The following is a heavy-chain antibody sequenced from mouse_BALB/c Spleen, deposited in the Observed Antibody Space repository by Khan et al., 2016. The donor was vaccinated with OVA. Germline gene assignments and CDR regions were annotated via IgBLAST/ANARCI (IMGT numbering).Heavy chain of an antibody. CDR1: GYTFTDYV. CDR2: IYPGSDSG. CDR3: AREGFGNYVRYFDV. D-gene: IGHD2-1*01. J-gene: IGHJ1*01. Sequence: VQLVESGPELVKPGASVKMSCKASGYTFTDYVISWVKQRTGQGLEWIGEIYPGSDSGYYNEKFKGKATLTADKSSNTAYMQLSGLTSEDSAVYFCAREGFGNYVRYFDVWGAGTTVTVSS. V-gene: IGHV1-77*01.